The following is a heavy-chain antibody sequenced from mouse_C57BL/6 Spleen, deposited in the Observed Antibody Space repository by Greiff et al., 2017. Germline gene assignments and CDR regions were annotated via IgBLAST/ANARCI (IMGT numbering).Heavy chain of an antibody. J-gene: IGHJ3*01. V-gene: IGHV1-4*01. D-gene: IGHD3-2*01. Sequence: VKLMESGAELARPGASVKMSCKASGYTFTSYTMHWVKQRPGQGLEWIGYINPSSGYTKYNQKFKDKATLTADKSSSTAYMQLSSLTSEDSAVYYCARDSSGFAYWGQGTLGTVSA. CDR1: GYTFTSYT. CDR3: ARDSSGFAY. CDR2: INPSSGYT.